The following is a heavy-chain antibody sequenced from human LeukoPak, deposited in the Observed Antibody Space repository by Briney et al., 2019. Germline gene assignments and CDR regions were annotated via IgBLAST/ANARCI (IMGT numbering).Heavy chain of an antibody. Sequence: GESLKISCKGSGDRFTNYWIGWVRQMPGKGLEWMGIIYPGDSDTRYSPSFQGQVTISADRATSTAYLQWSSLKASDSAMYYCARRPLRSQNWFSSWGQGTLVTVSS. V-gene: IGHV5-51*01. CDR3: ARRPLRSQNWFSS. CDR1: GDRFTNYW. J-gene: IGHJ5*02. CDR2: IYPGDSDT. D-gene: IGHD3-10*01.